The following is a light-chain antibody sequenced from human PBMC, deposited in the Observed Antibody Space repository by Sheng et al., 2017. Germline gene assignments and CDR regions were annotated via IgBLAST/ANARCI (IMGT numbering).Light chain of an antibody. CDR2: GAS. CDR1: QTVDSN. V-gene: IGKV3-20*01. J-gene: IGKJ1*01. CDR3: QQYGTTPWT. Sequence: EIVMTQSPATLSVSPGERATLSCRASQTVDSNLAWYQQKPGQAPRLLIYGASNRATGIPDRFSGSGSGTDFTLTISRLEPEDFAVYHCQQYGTTPWTFGQGTKVEVK.